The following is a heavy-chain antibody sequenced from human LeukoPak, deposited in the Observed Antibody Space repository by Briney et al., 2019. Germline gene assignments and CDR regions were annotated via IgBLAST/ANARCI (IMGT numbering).Heavy chain of an antibody. CDR2: IIPILGIA. Sequence: ASVKVSCKASGYTFTGYYMHWVRQAPGQGLEWMGRIIPILGIANYAQKFQGRVTITADKSTSTAYMELSSLRSEDTAVYYCARDAGYSSPSFDYWGQGTLVTVSS. CDR3: ARDAGYSSPSFDY. D-gene: IGHD6-19*01. V-gene: IGHV1-69*04. CDR1: GYTFTGYY. J-gene: IGHJ4*02.